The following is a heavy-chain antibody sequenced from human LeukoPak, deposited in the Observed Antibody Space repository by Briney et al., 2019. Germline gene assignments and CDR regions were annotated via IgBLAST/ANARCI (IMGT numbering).Heavy chain of an antibody. CDR1: GGSISSYY. V-gene: IGHV4-59*01. CDR2: IYYGGST. J-gene: IGHJ4*02. CDR3: ARGRPYCGGDCYPHLDY. D-gene: IGHD2-21*02. Sequence: PSETLSLTCTVSGGSISSYYWSWIRQPPGKGLEWIGYIYYGGSTNYNPSLKSRVTISVDTSKNQFSLKLSSVTAADTAVYYCARGRPYCGGDCYPHLDYWGQGTLVTVSS.